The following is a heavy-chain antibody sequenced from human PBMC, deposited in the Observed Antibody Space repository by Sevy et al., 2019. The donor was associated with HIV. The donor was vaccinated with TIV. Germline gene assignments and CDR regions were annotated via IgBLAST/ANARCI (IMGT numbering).Heavy chain of an antibody. Sequence: VGSLRLSCAASGFTFSSYGMHWVRQAPGKGLEWVAFIRYDGSNKYYADSVKGRFTISRDNSKNTLYLKMNSLRAEDTAVYYCAKGPSPMITFGGVADYWGQGTLVTVS. J-gene: IGHJ4*02. CDR1: GFTFSSYG. V-gene: IGHV3-30*02. CDR3: AKGPSPMITFGGVADY. CDR2: IRYDGSNK. D-gene: IGHD3-16*01.